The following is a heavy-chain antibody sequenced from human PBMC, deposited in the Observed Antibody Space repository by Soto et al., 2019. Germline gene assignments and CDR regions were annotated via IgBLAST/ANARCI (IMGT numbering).Heavy chain of an antibody. V-gene: IGHV4-59*01. Sequence: SETLSLTCTVSGGSISSYYWSWIRQPPGKGLEWIGYIYYSGSTNYNPSLKSRVTISVDTSKNQFSLKLSSVTAADTAVYYCARGLGLEGYDFWSGYYTTFDYWGQGTLVTVSS. D-gene: IGHD3-3*01. J-gene: IGHJ4*02. CDR3: ARGLGLEGYDFWSGYYTTFDY. CDR1: GGSISSYY. CDR2: IYYSGST.